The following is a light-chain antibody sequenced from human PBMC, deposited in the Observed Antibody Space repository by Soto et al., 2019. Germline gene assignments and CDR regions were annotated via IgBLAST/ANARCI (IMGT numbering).Light chain of an antibody. CDR2: GAS. J-gene: IGKJ4*01. CDR1: QSVSSSY. V-gene: IGKV3-20*01. Sequence: EIVLTQSPGTLSLSPGERATLSCRASQSVSSSYLAWYQQKPGQAPRLLIYGASSRATGIPDRFSGSGSGTDFTLTISRLEPEDFAVYYCQQYYSSLGLTVGGGTKVEIK. CDR3: QQYYSSLGLT.